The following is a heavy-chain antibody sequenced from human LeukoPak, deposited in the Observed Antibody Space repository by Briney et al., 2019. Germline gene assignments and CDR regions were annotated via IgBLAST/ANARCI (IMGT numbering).Heavy chain of an antibody. CDR3: ARGRSPVRGVIKGPSRYYYYGMDV. J-gene: IGHJ6*02. CDR1: GGSISSSSYY. D-gene: IGHD3-10*01. V-gene: IGHV4-39*07. Sequence: SETLSLTCTVSGGSISSSSYYWSWIRQPPGKGLEWIGEINHSGSTNYNPSLKSRVTISVDTSKNQFSLKLSSVTAADTAVYYCARGRSPVRGVIKGPSRYYYYGMDVWGQGTTVTVSS. CDR2: INHSGST.